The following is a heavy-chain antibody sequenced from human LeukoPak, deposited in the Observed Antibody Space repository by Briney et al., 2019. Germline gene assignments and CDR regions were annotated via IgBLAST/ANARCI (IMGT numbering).Heavy chain of an antibody. Sequence: ASVKVSCKASGGTFSSYAISGVRQAPGQGLEWMGGIIPIFGTANYAQKFQGRVTITTDESTSTAYMELSSLRSEDTAVYYCARGREATYDYWGQGTLVTVSS. CDR1: GGTFSSYA. V-gene: IGHV1-69*05. D-gene: IGHD1-26*01. CDR3: ARGREATYDY. J-gene: IGHJ4*02. CDR2: IIPIFGTA.